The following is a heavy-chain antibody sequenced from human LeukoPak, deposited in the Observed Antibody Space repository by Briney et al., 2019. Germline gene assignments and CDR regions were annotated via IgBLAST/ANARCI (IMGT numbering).Heavy chain of an antibody. D-gene: IGHD6-19*01. CDR1: GFTFSSYA. CDR3: AKLPVSYSSGWSNFDY. J-gene: IGHJ4*02. Sequence: GGSLRLSCAASGFTFSSYAMSWIRQGPGKGLEWVSGISDSGGSSYYADSVKGRFTTSRDNSKNTLYLQMNSLRAEDTAVYYCAKLPVSYSSGWSNFDYWGQGTLVTVSS. V-gene: IGHV3-23*01. CDR2: ISDSGGSS.